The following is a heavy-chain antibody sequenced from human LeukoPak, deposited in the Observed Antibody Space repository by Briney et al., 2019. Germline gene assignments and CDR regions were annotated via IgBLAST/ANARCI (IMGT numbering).Heavy chain of an antibody. V-gene: IGHV3-23*01. J-gene: IGHJ5*02. CDR3: AKVPHDSSGYYSVESGWFDP. CDR1: GFTFSSYA. D-gene: IGHD3-22*01. Sequence: PGGSLRLSCAASGFTFSSYAMSWVRQAPGKGLEWVSAISGSGGSTYYADSVKGRFTISRDNSKNTLYLQMNSLRAEDTAVYYCAKVPHDSSGYYSVESGWFDPWGQGTLVTVSS. CDR2: ISGSGGST.